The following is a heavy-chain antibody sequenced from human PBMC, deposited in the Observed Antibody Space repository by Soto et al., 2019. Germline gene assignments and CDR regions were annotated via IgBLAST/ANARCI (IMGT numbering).Heavy chain of an antibody. Sequence: PGGSLRLSCAASGFTFDDYAMHWVRQAPGQGLEWVSGISWNSGSIGYADSVKGRFTISRDNAKNSLYLQMNSLRAEDTALYYCAKGMRWYDRWLLFWPLDYWGQGTLVTVSS. V-gene: IGHV3-9*01. CDR1: GFTFDDYA. D-gene: IGHD3-3*01. CDR3: AKGMRWYDRWLLFWPLDY. J-gene: IGHJ4*02. CDR2: ISWNSGSI.